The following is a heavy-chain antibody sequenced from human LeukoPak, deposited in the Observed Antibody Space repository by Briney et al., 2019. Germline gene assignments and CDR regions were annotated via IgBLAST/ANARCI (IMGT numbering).Heavy chain of an antibody. Sequence: NPSETLSLTCTVSGGSISSYYWSWIRQPPGKGLEWIAYISDIGSINYNPSLKSRVTMSVDTSKNQFSLKLSSVTAADTAVYYCARDGYCSGGSCYREFDYWGQGTLVTVSS. CDR3: ARDGYCSGGSCYREFDY. V-gene: IGHV4-59*12. CDR2: ISDIGSI. D-gene: IGHD2-15*01. CDR1: GGSISSYY. J-gene: IGHJ4*02.